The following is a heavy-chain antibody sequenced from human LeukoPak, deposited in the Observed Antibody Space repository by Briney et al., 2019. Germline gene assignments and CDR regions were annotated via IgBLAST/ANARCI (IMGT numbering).Heavy chain of an antibody. Sequence: GGSLRLSCAASGFTFSSYAMSWVRQAPGKGLEWVSAISGSGGSTYYADSVKGRFTISRDNSKNTLYLQMNSLRAEDTAVYYCAKDLLGQQTYYFDYWGQGTLVTSPQ. D-gene: IGHD6-13*01. CDR3: AKDLLGQQTYYFDY. J-gene: IGHJ4*02. V-gene: IGHV3-23*01. CDR2: ISGSGGST. CDR1: GFTFSSYA.